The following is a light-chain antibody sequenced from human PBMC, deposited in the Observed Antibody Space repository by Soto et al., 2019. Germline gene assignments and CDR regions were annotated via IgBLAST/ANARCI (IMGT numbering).Light chain of an antibody. J-gene: IGLJ2*01. Sequence: QSVLTQPRSVSGSPGQSVTISCTGTSSDVGGYNYVSWYQQQPGKAPKLIIYDVSKRPSGVPDRFSGSKSGNTASLTISGLQAEDEADYYCCSYAGSYTFGVVFGGGTKLTVL. CDR2: DVS. CDR1: SSDVGGYNY. V-gene: IGLV2-11*01. CDR3: CSYAGSYTFGVV.